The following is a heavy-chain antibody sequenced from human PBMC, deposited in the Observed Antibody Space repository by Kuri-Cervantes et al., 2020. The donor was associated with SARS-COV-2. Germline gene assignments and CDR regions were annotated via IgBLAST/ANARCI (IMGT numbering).Heavy chain of an antibody. CDR1: GGSISRYY. CDR2: IHYSGSP. CDR3: GRLGATKGSHYYGVDV. D-gene: IGHD1-26*01. V-gene: IGHV4-59*01. J-gene: IGHJ6*02. Sequence: SETLSLTCSVSGGSISRYYWSWMRQPPGKGLEWIGNIHYSGSPNYNNSLDSRVTISVDTSKNQLSLRLSSVTAADTAVYYCGRLGATKGSHYYGVDVWGQGTTVTVSS.